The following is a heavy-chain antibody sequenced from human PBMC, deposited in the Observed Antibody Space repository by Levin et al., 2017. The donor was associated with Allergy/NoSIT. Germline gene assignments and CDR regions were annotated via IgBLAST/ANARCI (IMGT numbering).Heavy chain of an antibody. CDR3: ARANYDILTGYYFDY. CDR2: IYYSGST. V-gene: IGHV4-39*01. J-gene: IGHJ4*02. CDR1: GGSISSSSYY. Sequence: SETLSLTCTVSGGSISSSSYYWGWIRQPPGKGLEWIGSIYYSGSTYYNPSLKSRVTISVDTSKNQFSLKLSSVTAADTAVYYCARANYDILTGYYFDYWGQGTLVTVSS. D-gene: IGHD3-9*01.